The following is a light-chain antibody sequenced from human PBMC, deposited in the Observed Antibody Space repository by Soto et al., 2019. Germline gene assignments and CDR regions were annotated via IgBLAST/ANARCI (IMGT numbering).Light chain of an antibody. V-gene: IGKV3-20*01. J-gene: IGKJ1*01. CDR3: QPDYLSWP. Sequence: SVLTNPPSTLYLSTGERATLSCSASQSVSHNYLAWYQQRPGQAPRLLIYGASSRATGIPDRFSGSGSGTDFILTISSLEHEDFAVCYSQPDYLSWPFAHGTKVDI. CDR1: QSVSHNY. CDR2: GAS.